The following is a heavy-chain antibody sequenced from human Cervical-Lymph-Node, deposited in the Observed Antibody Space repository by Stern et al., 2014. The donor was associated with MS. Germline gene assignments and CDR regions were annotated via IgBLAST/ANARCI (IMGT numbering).Heavy chain of an antibody. CDR2: IYYSGST. D-gene: IGHD6-19*01. J-gene: IGHJ4*02. CDR3: AGSGWTRGDY. Sequence: QVQLVESGPGLVKPSETLSLTCTVSGGSVSSSHYYWAWIRQPPGKGLEYIGNIYYSGSTYYNPSLKSRVTISVDTSKNQFSLKLSSVSAADTAVYFCAGSGWTRGDYWGQGTLVTVSS. V-gene: IGHV4-39*01. CDR1: GGSVSSSHYY.